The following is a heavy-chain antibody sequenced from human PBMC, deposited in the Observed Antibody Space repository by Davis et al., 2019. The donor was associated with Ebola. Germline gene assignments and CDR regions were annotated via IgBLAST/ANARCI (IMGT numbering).Heavy chain of an antibody. CDR3: ARGVYYYDSSGYYLYYFDY. J-gene: IGHJ4*02. CDR1: GYTFTSYY. Sequence: ASVKVSCKASGYTFTSYYMHWVRQAPGQGLEWMGWINPNSGGTNYAQKFQGRVTMTRDTSTSTVYMELSSLRSEDTAVYYCARGVYYYDSSGYYLYYFDYWGQGTLVTVSS. CDR2: INPNSGGT. D-gene: IGHD3-22*01. V-gene: IGHV1-2*02.